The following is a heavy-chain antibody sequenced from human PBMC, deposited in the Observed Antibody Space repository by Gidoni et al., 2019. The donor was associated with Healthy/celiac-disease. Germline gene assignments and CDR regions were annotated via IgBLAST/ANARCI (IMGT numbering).Heavy chain of an antibody. Sequence: EVQLVESGGGLVKPGGSLRLSCAASGFTFSNAWMSWVRQAPGKGLEWVGRIKSKTDGGTTDYAAPVKGRFTISRDDSKNTLYLQMNSLKTEDTAVYYCTTDSSSSYLFDYWGQGTLVTVSS. CDR1: GFTFSNAW. V-gene: IGHV3-15*01. CDR2: IKSKTDGGTT. D-gene: IGHD6-6*01. CDR3: TTDSSSSYLFDY. J-gene: IGHJ4*02.